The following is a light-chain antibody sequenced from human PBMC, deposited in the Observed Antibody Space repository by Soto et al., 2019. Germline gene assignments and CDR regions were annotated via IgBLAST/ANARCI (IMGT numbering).Light chain of an antibody. CDR2: YDD. Sequence: QPVLTQPPSVSEAPRQRVTISCSGSSSNVGKNAVNWYQQLPGKAPKLLIYYDDLLPSGVSDRFSGSKSGTSASLAISGLQSEDEADYYCAAWDDSLNGQVFGGGTKVTVL. J-gene: IGLJ2*01. CDR1: SSNVGKNA. V-gene: IGLV1-36*01. CDR3: AAWDDSLNGQV.